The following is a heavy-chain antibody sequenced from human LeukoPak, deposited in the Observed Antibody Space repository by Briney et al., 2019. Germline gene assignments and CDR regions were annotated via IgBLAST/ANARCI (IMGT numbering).Heavy chain of an antibody. D-gene: IGHD3-9*01. CDR1: GFTFSSYA. J-gene: IGHJ4*02. CDR2: ISGSGGST. CDR3: AKDHIGSWSTDYDILTGYSETFDY. V-gene: IGHV3-23*01. Sequence: AGGSLRLSCAASGFTFSSYAMSWVRQAPGKGLEWVSAISGSGGSTYYADSVKGRFTISRDNSKNTLYLQMNSLRAEDTAVYYCAKDHIGSWSTDYDILTGYSETFDYWGQGTLVTVSS.